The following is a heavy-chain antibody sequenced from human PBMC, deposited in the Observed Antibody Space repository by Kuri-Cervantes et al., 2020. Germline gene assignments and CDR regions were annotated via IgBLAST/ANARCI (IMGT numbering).Heavy chain of an antibody. Sequence: SETLSLTCTVSGGSVSSGSYYWSWIRQPPGKRLEWIGYIYYSGSTNYNPSLKSRVTISVDTSKNQFSLKLSSVTAADTAVYYCARSGTQGYCSGGSCYVSGWFDPWGQGTLVTVSS. CDR2: IYYSGST. V-gene: IGHV4-61*01. J-gene: IGHJ5*02. CDR3: ARSGTQGYCSGGSCYVSGWFDP. D-gene: IGHD2-15*01. CDR1: GGSVSSGSYY.